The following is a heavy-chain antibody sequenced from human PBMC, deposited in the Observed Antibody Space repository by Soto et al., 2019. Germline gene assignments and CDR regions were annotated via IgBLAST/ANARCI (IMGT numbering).Heavy chain of an antibody. CDR2: IWYDGSNK. CDR3: ARDLADY. J-gene: IGHJ4*02. V-gene: IGHV3-33*01. Sequence: QVQLVESGGGVVQPGRSLRLSCTASGFTFSNYAMHWVRQAPGQGLEWVAIIWYDGSNKFYADSVKGRFTISRDNSKNSLYLQMNKLRVEDTAVYYCARDLADYWGQGTLVTVSS. CDR1: GFTFSNYA.